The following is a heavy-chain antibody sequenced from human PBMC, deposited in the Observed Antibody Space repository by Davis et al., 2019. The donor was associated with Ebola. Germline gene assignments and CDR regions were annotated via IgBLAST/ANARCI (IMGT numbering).Heavy chain of an antibody. CDR3: ARDSEEQWVGHLGWFDP. CDR1: GYTLTDYG. Sequence: AASVKVSCKASGYTLTDYGITWVRQAPGQGLEWMGWISPYKGTTNYAQNLQGRVTMTTDTSTSTVYLELSSLRSEDTAVYYCARDSEEQWVGHLGWFDPWGQGTLVTVSS. J-gene: IGHJ5*02. V-gene: IGHV1-18*04. CDR2: ISPYKGTT. D-gene: IGHD6-19*01.